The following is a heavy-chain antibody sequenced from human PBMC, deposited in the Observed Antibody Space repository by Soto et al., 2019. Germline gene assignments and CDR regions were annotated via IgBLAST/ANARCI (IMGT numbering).Heavy chain of an antibody. D-gene: IGHD6-19*01. CDR3: AGDKIPGKAVAGDHDAFDI. CDR1: GGTFSSYA. CDR2: IIPIFGTA. Sequence: SVKVSCKASGGTFSSYAISWVRQAPGQGLEWMGGIIPIFGTANYAQKFQGRVTITADKSTSTAYMELSSLRSEDTAVYYCAGDKIPGKAVAGDHDAFDIWGQGTMVTVSS. J-gene: IGHJ3*02. V-gene: IGHV1-69*06.